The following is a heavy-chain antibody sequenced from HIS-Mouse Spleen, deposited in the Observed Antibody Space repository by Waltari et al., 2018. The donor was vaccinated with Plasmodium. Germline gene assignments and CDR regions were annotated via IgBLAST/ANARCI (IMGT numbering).Heavy chain of an antibody. Sequence: QVQLQQWGAGLLKPPETLSLTCAVYGGSSSGYYWSWIRQPPGKGLEWIWEINHSGSTNYNPSLKSRVTISVDTSKNQFSLKLSSVTAADTAVYYCARVTSSGVYWYFDLWGRGTLVTVSS. CDR2: INHSGST. D-gene: IGHD3-3*01. J-gene: IGHJ2*01. CDR3: ARVTSSGVYWYFDL. CDR1: GGSSSGYY. V-gene: IGHV4-34*01.